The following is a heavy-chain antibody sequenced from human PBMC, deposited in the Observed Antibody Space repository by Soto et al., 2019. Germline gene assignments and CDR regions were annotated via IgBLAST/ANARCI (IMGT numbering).Heavy chain of an antibody. D-gene: IGHD5-18*01. CDR2: ISGSGGST. CDR3: AKVSSYGNDAFAR. V-gene: IGHV3-23*01. J-gene: IGHJ3*02. Sequence: GGSLRLSCADSGFTFSSYAMSWVREAPGKGLEWVSAISGSGGSTYYADSVRGRFTISRDNSKNTLYLQMNSLRAEDTAVYYCAKVSSYGNDAFARWGQGTMVTVSS. CDR1: GFTFSSYA.